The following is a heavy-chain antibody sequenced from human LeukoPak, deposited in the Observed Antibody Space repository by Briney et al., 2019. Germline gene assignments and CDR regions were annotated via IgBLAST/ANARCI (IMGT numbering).Heavy chain of an antibody. V-gene: IGHV1-69*05. CDR3: ARGPIEYYDSSGYPF. D-gene: IGHD3-22*01. Sequence: SVKVSCKASGGTFSSYAISWVRQAPGQGLEWMGGIIPIFGTANYAQKFQGRVTITTDESTSTAYMELSSLRSEDTAVYYCARGPIEYYDSSGYPFRGQGTLVIVSS. CDR2: IIPIFGTA. J-gene: IGHJ4*02. CDR1: GGTFSSYA.